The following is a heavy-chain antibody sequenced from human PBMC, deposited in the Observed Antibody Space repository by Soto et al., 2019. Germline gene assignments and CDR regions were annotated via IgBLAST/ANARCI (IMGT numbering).Heavy chain of an antibody. CDR3: ARAGIAAAGYYYYGMDV. CDR1: GGSISSYY. Sequence: SETLSLTCTVSGGSISSYYWSWIRQPPEKGLEWIGYIYYSGSTNYNPSLKSRVTISVDTSKNQFSLKLSSVTAADTAVYYCARAGIAAAGYYYYGMDVWGQGTTVTVSS. D-gene: IGHD6-13*01. V-gene: IGHV4-59*01. J-gene: IGHJ6*02. CDR2: IYYSGST.